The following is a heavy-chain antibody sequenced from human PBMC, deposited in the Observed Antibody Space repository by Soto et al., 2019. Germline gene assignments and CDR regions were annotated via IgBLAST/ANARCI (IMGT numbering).Heavy chain of an antibody. V-gene: IGHV1-69*13. D-gene: IGHD3-3*01. CDR2: IIPIFGTA. Sequence: ASVKVSCKASGCTFSSYAISWVRQAPGQGLEWMGGIIPIFGTANYAQKFQGRVTITADESTSTAYMELSSLRSEDMAVYYCARDGVVTGYYYYGMDVWGQGTTVTVSS. CDR3: ARDGVVTGYYYYGMDV. CDR1: GCTFSSYA. J-gene: IGHJ6*02.